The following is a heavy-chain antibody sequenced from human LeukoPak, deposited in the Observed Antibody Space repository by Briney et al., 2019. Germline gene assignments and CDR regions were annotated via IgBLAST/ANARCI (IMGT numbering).Heavy chain of an antibody. CDR1: GFTFSDYY. CDR3: ARDDCSGGTCYPDP. CDR2: ISSSGDTM. Sequence: GGSLRLSCAASGFTFSDYYMTWIRQAPGKGLEWLSYISSSGDTMYYADSVKGRFTISRDNAKHSLYLQMNNLRAEDTALYYCARDDCSGGTCYPDPWGQGTLVIVSS. J-gene: IGHJ5*02. D-gene: IGHD2-15*01. V-gene: IGHV3-11*01.